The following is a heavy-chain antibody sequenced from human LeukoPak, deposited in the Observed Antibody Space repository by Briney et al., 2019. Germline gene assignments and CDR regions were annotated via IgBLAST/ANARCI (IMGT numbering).Heavy chain of an antibody. CDR1: GFMFGSNW. D-gene: IGHD5-24*01. Sequence: GGSLRLSCAASGFMFGSNWMSWVRLAPGKGLEWVANIKEDGTETYYVDSVKGRFTISRDNAKNSLYLQMNSLRVEDTAVYYCAKEGRSLQTYWGQGTLVTVSS. CDR2: IKEDGTET. J-gene: IGHJ4*02. CDR3: AKEGRSLQTY. V-gene: IGHV3-7*03.